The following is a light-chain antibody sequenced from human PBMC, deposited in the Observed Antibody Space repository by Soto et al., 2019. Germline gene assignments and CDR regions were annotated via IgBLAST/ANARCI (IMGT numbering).Light chain of an antibody. CDR1: QTISTN. V-gene: IGKV3-15*01. CDR2: GAS. CDR3: QHYNNWLGA. J-gene: IGKJ4*01. Sequence: EIVMTQSPATLSASPGERATLSCTASQTISTNLAWYQQKPGQSPRLLIYGASTRATGIPARFSGTGSGTEFTLTISSLQSEDFALYFCQHYNNWLGAFGGGTAVEIK.